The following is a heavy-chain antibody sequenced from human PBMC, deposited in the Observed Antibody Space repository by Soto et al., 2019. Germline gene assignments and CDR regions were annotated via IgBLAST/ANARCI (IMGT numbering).Heavy chain of an antibody. D-gene: IGHD2-15*01. CDR2: ISYDGSKK. J-gene: IGHJ4*02. Sequence: GGSLRLSCEASGLTFSTYGMHWVRQAPGKGLEWVAVISYDGSKKNYVDSVKGRFTISRDNFKNTLYLQMNSLRVEDTSVFYCANFPSCSSSTCLDYWGRGTLVTVSS. CDR3: ANFPSCSSSTCLDY. CDR1: GLTFSTYG. V-gene: IGHV3-30*18.